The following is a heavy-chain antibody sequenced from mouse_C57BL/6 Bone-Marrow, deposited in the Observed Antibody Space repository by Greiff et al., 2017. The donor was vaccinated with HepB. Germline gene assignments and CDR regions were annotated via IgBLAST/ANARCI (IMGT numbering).Heavy chain of an antibody. V-gene: IGHV10-3*01. CDR3: VRDTYGSSFYYAMDY. Sequence: EVQLVESGGGLVQPKGSLKLSCAASGFTFNTYAMHWVRQAPGKGLEWVARIKSKSSNYATYYADSVKDRFTISRDDSQSMLYLQMNNLKTEDTAMYYCVRDTYGSSFYYAMDYWGQGTSVTVSS. CDR2: IKSKSSNYAT. CDR1: GFTFNTYA. D-gene: IGHD1-1*01. J-gene: IGHJ4*01.